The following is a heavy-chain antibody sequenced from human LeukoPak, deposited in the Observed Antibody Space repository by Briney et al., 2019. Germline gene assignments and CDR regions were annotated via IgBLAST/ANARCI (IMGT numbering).Heavy chain of an antibody. CDR3: TRDPHYYHGNPHDF. D-gene: IGHD4-23*01. CDR1: GFTFGDYA. CDR2: IRSKDHGGTT. V-gene: IGHV3-49*03. Sequence: GGSLRLSCTASGFTFGDYALSWFRQAPGKGLESLSFIRSKDHGGTTEYAASVKGRFTISRDDSNSIAYLQMNSLIIEDTAVYFCTRDPHYYHGNPHDFWGQGTRVTVSS. J-gene: IGHJ4*02.